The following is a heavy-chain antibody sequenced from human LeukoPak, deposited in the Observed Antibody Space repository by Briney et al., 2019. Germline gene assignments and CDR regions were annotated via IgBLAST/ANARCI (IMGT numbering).Heavy chain of an antibody. CDR1: GFSLNNYA. J-gene: IGHJ3*02. V-gene: IGHV3-48*01. Sequence: GGSLRLSCAASGFSLNNYAMNWVRQAPGKGLEWVSYISSSSSTIYYADSVKGRFTISRDNAKNSLYLQMNSLRAEDTAVYYCARDPVRYCGDDCYSNAFDIWGQGTMVTVSS. CDR2: ISSSSSTI. CDR3: ARDPVRYCGDDCYSNAFDI. D-gene: IGHD2-21*02.